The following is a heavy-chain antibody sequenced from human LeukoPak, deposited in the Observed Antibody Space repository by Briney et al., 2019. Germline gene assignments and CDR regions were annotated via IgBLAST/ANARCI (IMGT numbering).Heavy chain of an antibody. CDR3: ARQPVTGVRPSTQFDY. Sequence: PAETLTLTCTVSGPSISSYNYYWGWIPQPPGRGRDWIGSIYYSGTTYYNPSLTVRVTISIDTSKNKFSLKLSSVTAEGTVVYYCARQPVTGVRPSTQFDYWGQGTLVTVSS. CDR1: GPSISSYNYY. CDR2: IYYSGTT. D-gene: IGHD2-21*02. V-gene: IGHV4-39*01. J-gene: IGHJ4*02.